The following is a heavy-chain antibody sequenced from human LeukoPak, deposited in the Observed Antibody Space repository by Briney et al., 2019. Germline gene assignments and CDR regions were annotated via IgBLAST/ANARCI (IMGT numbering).Heavy chain of an antibody. D-gene: IGHD6-13*01. CDR1: GGSFSGYY. CDR2: INHSGST. J-gene: IGHJ5*02. CDR3: ARPSSSWYGASYNWFDP. V-gene: IGHV4-34*01. Sequence: SETLSLTCAVYGGSFSGYYWSWIRQPPGKGLEWIGEINHSGSTNYNPSLKSRVTISVDTSKNQFSLKLSSVTAADTAVYYCARPSSSWYGASYNWFDPWGQGTLVTVSS.